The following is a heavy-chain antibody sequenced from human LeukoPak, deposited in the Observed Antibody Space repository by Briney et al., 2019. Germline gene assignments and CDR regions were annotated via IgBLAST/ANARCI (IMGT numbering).Heavy chain of an antibody. CDR1: GGSISSSSYY. J-gene: IGHJ4*02. Sequence: PSETLSLTCTVSGGSISSSSYYWGWIRQPPGKGLEWIGSIYHSGSTYYNPSLKSRVTISVDTSKNQFSLKLSSVTAADTAVYYCASVAAAGTYWGQGTLVTVSS. D-gene: IGHD6-13*01. CDR3: ASVAAAGTY. V-gene: IGHV4-39*07. CDR2: IYHSGST.